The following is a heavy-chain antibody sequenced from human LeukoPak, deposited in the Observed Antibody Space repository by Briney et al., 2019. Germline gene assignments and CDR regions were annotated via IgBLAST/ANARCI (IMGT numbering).Heavy chain of an antibody. Sequence: SETLSLTCTVSGGSISSYYWSWIRQPPGKGLEWIGYIYYSGSTNYNPSLKSRVTISVDTSKNQFSLKLSSVTAADTAVYYCARARTLFDTMVRGVTTYYFDYWGQGTLVTVSS. CDR2: IYYSGST. CDR1: GGSISSYY. CDR3: ARARTLFDTMVRGVTTYYFDY. J-gene: IGHJ4*02. V-gene: IGHV4-59*12. D-gene: IGHD3-10*01.